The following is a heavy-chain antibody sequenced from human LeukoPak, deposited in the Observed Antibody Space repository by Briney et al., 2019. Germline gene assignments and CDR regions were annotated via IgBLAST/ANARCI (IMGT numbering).Heavy chain of an antibody. Sequence: ASVKVSCKASGYTFTGYYMHWVRQAPGQGLEWMGRINPNSGGTNYAQKFQGRVTMTRDTSISTAYMELSRLRSDDTAVYYCARAEGYYYDSSGYDEVYWGQGTLVTVSS. V-gene: IGHV1-2*06. CDR1: GYTFTGYY. CDR2: INPNSGGT. D-gene: IGHD3-22*01. CDR3: ARAEGYYYDSSGYDEVY. J-gene: IGHJ4*02.